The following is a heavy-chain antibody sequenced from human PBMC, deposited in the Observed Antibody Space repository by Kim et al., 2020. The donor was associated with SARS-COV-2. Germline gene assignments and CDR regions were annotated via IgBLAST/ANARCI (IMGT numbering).Heavy chain of an antibody. V-gene: IGHV1-2*06. D-gene: IGHD2-2*01. CDR2: INPNSGGT. CDR3: ARATLRSKVVPAAPNWFDP. CDR1: GYTFTGYY. J-gene: IGHJ5*02. Sequence: ASVKVSCKASGYTFTGYYMHWVRQAPGQGLEWMGRINPNSGGTNYAQKFQGRVTMTRDTSISTAYMELSRLRSDDTAVYYCARATLRSKVVPAAPNWFDPWGQGTLVTVSS.